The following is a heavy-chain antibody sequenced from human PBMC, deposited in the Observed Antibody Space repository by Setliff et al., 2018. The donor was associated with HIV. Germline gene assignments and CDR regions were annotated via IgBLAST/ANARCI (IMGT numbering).Heavy chain of an antibody. D-gene: IGHD3-10*01. Sequence: PSETLSLTCTVSGGSISSGSNYWSWIRQPAGKGLEWIGAIHHSGNTYYNPSLKSRVTISVDTSKNLFSLKVNSVTAADTAVYYCARHDITLVRGLVWGQGTTVTVSS. V-gene: IGHV4-39*01. J-gene: IGHJ6*02. CDR1: GGSISSGSNY. CDR2: IHHSGNT. CDR3: ARHDITLVRGLV.